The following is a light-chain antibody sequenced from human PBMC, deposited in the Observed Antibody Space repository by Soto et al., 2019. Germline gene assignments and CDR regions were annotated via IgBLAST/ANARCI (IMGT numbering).Light chain of an antibody. CDR2: EVS. V-gene: IGLV2-8*01. J-gene: IGLJ2*01. CDR1: SSDVGGSKY. Sequence: QSALTQPPSASGSPGQSVTISCTGTSSDVGGSKYVSWYQQHPGKAPKVIIYEVSKWPSGVPDRFSGSKSGNTASLTISGLQAEDEADYFCYSYAGSYTFVFGRGTKLTVL. CDR3: YSYAGSYTFV.